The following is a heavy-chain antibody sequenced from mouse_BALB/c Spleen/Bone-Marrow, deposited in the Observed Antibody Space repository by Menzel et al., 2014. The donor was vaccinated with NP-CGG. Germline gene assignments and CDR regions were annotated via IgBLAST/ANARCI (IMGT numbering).Heavy chain of an antibody. D-gene: IGHD1-1*01. CDR3: TRSCGSSYEYYFDY. CDR1: GYTFTSYW. V-gene: IGHV1-69*02. J-gene: IGHJ2*01. CDR2: IYPSDSYT. Sequence: VQLQQSGAELVRPGASVKLSCKASGYTFTSYWINWVKQRPGQGLEWIGNIYPSDSYTNYNQKFKDKATLTVDKSSSTAYMQLSSPTSKDPAVYYCTRSCGSSYEYYFDYWGQGTTLTVSS.